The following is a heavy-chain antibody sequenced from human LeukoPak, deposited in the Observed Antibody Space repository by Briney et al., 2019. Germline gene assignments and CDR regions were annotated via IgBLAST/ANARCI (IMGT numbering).Heavy chain of an antibody. CDR2: ISSSGNTI. CDR3: ARFPKRVDFWFWVDY. J-gene: IGHJ4*02. D-gene: IGHD3-3*01. V-gene: IGHV3-11*04. CDR1: GFTFSDYY. Sequence: GGSLRLSCAASGFTFSDYYMSWIRQPPGKGLERVSYISSSGNTIYYADSVKGRFTISRDNAKNSLYLHMNSLRAEDAAVYYCARFPKRVDFWFWVDYWGQGTLVTVSS.